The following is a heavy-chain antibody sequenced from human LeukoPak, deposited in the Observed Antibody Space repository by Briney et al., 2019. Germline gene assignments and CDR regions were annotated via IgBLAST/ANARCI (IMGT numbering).Heavy chain of an antibody. CDR2: IGGTDGTT. CDR1: GFTFRNYV. J-gene: IGHJ4*02. Sequence: PGGSRRLSCAASGFTFRNYVMNWVRQAPGKGLEWVSAIGGTDGTTFYAAFVKGRFTISRDNSRNTLYLQMNSLRAEDTAVYYCTKRIDGAGSYYIDFWGQGTVATVSS. CDR3: TKRIDGAGSYYIDF. V-gene: IGHV3-23*01. D-gene: IGHD3-10*01.